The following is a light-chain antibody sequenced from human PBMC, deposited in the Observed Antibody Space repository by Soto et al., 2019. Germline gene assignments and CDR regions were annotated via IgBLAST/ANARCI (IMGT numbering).Light chain of an antibody. J-gene: IGLJ1*01. CDR3: SSYTSSGTLGV. CDR2: DVT. V-gene: IGLV2-14*03. CDR1: SSDVGGYNY. Sequence: QSALTQPASVSGSPGQSISISCTGTSSDVGGYNYVSWYQHHPGKAPKLMIHDVTNRPSGVSDRFSGSKSGNTASLTISGLQAEDEADYYCSSYTSSGTLGVFGTGTKLTVL.